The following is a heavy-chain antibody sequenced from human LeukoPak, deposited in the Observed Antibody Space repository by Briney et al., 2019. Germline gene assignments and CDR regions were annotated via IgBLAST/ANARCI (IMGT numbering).Heavy chain of an antibody. D-gene: IGHD7-27*01. CDR3: ARDPDWGARYFDL. V-gene: IGHV4-31*03. J-gene: IGHJ2*01. Sequence: SETLSLTCTVSGGSISNGGYYWSWIRQHPGKGLEWIGYIYYSGSTYYNPSLKSRVTISVDTSKNQFSLKVNSVTAADTAVYYCARDPDWGARYFDLWGRGTLVTVSS. CDR1: GGSISNGGYY. CDR2: IYYSGST.